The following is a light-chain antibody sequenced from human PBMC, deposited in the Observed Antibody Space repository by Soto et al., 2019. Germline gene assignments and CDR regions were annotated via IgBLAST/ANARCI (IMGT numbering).Light chain of an antibody. V-gene: IGKV1-39*01. CDR1: QSILYY. J-gene: IGKJ3*01. Sequence: DIQMTQSPSSLPASVGDRVTITRRESQSILYYLNWYPRIPGKAPKFXIYAASRLQSGVPSVFSGSGAGPDFTCTITGLQPEDFQTDSCQESYSTLFTFGPGTKVDIK. CDR3: QESYSTLFT. CDR2: AAS.